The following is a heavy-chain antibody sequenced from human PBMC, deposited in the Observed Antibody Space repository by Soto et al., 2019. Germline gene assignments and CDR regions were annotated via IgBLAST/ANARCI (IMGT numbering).Heavy chain of an antibody. D-gene: IGHD2-15*01. J-gene: IGHJ6*02. V-gene: IGHV1-18*01. CDR3: ARSEGYCSGGSCLTPNRPMDV. CDR2: ISAYNGNT. CDR1: GYTFISIG. Sequence: VASVKVFSNTSGYTFISIGISWLRQDPGQKLEWMVWISAYNGNTTYTHKLQGRVTMTTDTSTSTAYMELRSLRSDDTAVYYCARSEGYCSGGSCLTPNRPMDVWGQGTTVTVSS.